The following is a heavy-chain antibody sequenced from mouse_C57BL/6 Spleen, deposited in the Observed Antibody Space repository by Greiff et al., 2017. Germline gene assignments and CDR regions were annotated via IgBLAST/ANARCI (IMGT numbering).Heavy chain of an antibody. J-gene: IGHJ2*01. V-gene: IGHV3-6*01. CDR2: ISYDGSN. Sequence: LQESGPGLVKPSQSLSLTCSVTGYSITSGYYWNWIRQFPGNKLEWMGYISYDGSNNYNPSLKNRISITRDTSKNQFFLKLNSVTTEDTATYYCARVLEDYSDYWGQGTTLTVSS. CDR3: ARVLEDYSDY. CDR1: GYSITSGYY.